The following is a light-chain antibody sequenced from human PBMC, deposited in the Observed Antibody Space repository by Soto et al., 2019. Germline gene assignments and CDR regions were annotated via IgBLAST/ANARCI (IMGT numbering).Light chain of an antibody. CDR3: SSYGGNSNYV. Sequence: QSALTQPPSASGSPGQSVTISCTGTSSDVGLYDYVSWYQQHPGKVPKLLIYEFTQRPSGVPDRFSGSKSGNTASLTVSGLQAEDEADYYCSSYGGNSNYVFGSGTKVT. V-gene: IGLV2-8*01. CDR1: SSDVGLYDY. CDR2: EFT. J-gene: IGLJ1*01.